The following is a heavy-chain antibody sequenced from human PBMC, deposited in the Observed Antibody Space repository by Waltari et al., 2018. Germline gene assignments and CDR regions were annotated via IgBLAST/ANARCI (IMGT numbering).Heavy chain of an antibody. D-gene: IGHD5-18*01. Sequence: QLQLQESGPGLVKPSETLSLTCTVSGGSISSSSYSWGWIRQPPGKGLEWIGSIYYSGSTYYNPSLKSRVPISLDTSKNQFSLKLSSVTAADPAVYYCARDRSMATRAGAFDIWGQGTMVTVSS. J-gene: IGHJ3*02. CDR2: IYYSGST. CDR1: GGSISSSSYS. CDR3: ARDRSMATRAGAFDI. V-gene: IGHV4-39*07.